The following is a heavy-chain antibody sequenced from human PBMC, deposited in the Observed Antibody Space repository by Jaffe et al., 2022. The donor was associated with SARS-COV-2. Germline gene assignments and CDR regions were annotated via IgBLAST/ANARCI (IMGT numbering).Heavy chain of an antibody. CDR2: FYSSGST. V-gene: IGHV4-61*02. J-gene: IGHJ4*02. CDR1: GGSISSGSYY. D-gene: IGHD1-26*01. Sequence: HVQLQESGPGLVKPSQTLSLTCTVSGGSISSGSYYWSWIRQPAGKGLEWIGRFYSSGSTSYNPSLRSRVTISVDTSKNQFSLRLASVTAADTAMYYCARGMGATTSDPYHLDYWGQGTLVTVSS. CDR3: ARGMGATTSDPYHLDY.